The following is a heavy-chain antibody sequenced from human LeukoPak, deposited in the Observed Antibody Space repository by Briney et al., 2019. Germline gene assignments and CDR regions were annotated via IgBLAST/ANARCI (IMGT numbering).Heavy chain of an antibody. D-gene: IGHD1-7*01. V-gene: IGHV1-18*01. CDR2: ISAYNGNT. Sequence: ASVKVSCKASGYTFTSYVISWVRQAPGQGLEWMGWISAYNGNTNYAQKLQGRVTMTTDTSTSTAYMELRSLRSDDTAVYYCARDRKLELLAYYYGMDVWGQGTTVTVSS. CDR3: ARDRKLELLAYYYGMDV. CDR1: GYTFTSYV. J-gene: IGHJ6*02.